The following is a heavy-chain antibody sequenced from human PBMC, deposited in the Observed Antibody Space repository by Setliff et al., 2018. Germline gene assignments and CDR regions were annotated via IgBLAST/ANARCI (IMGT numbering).Heavy chain of an antibody. D-gene: IGHD4-17*01. Sequence: PGGSLRLSCAASGFNFNDAWMNWVRQVPGKGLEWIGRIKSTTDGGTTDYAAPVKGRFTISRDDSKDTMCLQMSSLKTEDTAVYYCSDYGPLGVYWGQGTLVTVSS. CDR2: IKSTTDGGTT. J-gene: IGHJ4*02. CDR3: SDYGPLGVY. CDR1: GFNFNDAW. V-gene: IGHV3-15*01.